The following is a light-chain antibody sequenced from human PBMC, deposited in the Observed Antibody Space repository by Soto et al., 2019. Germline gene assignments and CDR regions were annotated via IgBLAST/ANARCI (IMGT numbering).Light chain of an antibody. CDR1: SDDIGNFNL. CDR2: EVN. CDR3: CSYAGSRWV. J-gene: IGLJ3*02. Sequence: SALTQPASVSGSPGQSITFSCTGSSDDIGNFNLVSWYQQYPGKAPKLILYEVNKRPLGVSDRFSGSKSGNTASLTISGLQAEDEADYHCCSYAGSRWVFGGGTKVTVL. V-gene: IGLV2-23*02.